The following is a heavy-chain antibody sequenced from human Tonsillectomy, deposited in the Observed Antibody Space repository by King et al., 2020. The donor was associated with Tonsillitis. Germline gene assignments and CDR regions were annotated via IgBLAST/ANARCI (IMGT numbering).Heavy chain of an antibody. D-gene: IGHD3-10*01. J-gene: IGHJ4*02. CDR2: IRYDGSNK. CDR1: GFTFSDYG. CDR3: AKDLRGHFDY. Sequence: VQLVESGGGVVQPGGSLRLSCAASGFTFSDYGMHWVRQAPGKGLEWVSFIRYDGSNKYYADSVKGRFTISIDNSKNKLYLQMNSLRAEDTAVYYCAKDLRGHFDYWGQGTLVTVSS. V-gene: IGHV3-30*02.